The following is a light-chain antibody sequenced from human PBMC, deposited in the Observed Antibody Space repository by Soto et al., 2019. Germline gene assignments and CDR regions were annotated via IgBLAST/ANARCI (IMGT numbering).Light chain of an antibody. CDR1: QSITTW. J-gene: IGKJ1*01. CDR2: DAS. Sequence: DIQMTQSPSTLSASVGDRVVITCRASQSITTWLAWYQQEPGKAPKLLIYDASSLESGVPSRFSGSGSGTEFTLTISSLQPDDFATYYCQQYNDYLTFGQGTKVDIK. CDR3: QQYNDYLT. V-gene: IGKV1-5*01.